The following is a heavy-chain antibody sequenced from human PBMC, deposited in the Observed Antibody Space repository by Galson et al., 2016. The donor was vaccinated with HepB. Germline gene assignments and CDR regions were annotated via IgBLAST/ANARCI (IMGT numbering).Heavy chain of an antibody. CDR1: GVSIRSGGYY. V-gene: IGHV4-31*03. D-gene: IGHD2-21*01. CDR2: IYHTGST. CDR3: ARVRYFNYFYMDV. J-gene: IGHJ6*03. Sequence: TLSLTCSVSGVSIRSGGYYWSWIRQLPGNGLEWIGYIYHTGSTYYNPSLKSRITTSVGTSKNQFSLTLSSVTAADTAVYYCARVRYFNYFYMDVWGKGTTVIVSS.